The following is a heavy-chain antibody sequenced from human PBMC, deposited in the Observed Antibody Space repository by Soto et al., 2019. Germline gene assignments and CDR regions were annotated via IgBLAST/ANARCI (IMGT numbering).Heavy chain of an antibody. V-gene: IGHV1-2*04. Sequence: GASVKVSCKASGYTFTGYYMHWVRQAPGQGLEWMGWINPNSGGTNYAQKFQGWVTMTRDTSISTAYMELSRLRSDDTAVYYCARMGGFSGGSCYPGYHYYYYMDVWGKGTTVTVSS. D-gene: IGHD2-15*01. CDR1: GYTFTGYY. J-gene: IGHJ6*03. CDR2: INPNSGGT. CDR3: ARMGGFSGGSCYPGYHYYYYMDV.